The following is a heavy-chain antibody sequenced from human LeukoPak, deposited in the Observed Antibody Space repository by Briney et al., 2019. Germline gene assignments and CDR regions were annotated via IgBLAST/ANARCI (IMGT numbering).Heavy chain of an antibody. J-gene: IGHJ1*01. Sequence: GGSLRLSCAASGFTFSSYSMNWVRQAPGKGLEWVSYISSSNSTIYYADSVKGRFTISRDNAKNSLYLQMNSLRAEDTAVYYCAREPYYYDSSGYSPYFQHWGQGTLVTVSS. CDR3: AREPYYYDSSGYSPYFQH. V-gene: IGHV3-48*01. CDR2: ISSSNSTI. D-gene: IGHD3-22*01. CDR1: GFTFSSYS.